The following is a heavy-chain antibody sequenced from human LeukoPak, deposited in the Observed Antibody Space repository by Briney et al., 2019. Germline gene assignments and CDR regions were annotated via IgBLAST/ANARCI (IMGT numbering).Heavy chain of an antibody. CDR3: ARGKGWYRFNAFDI. CDR1: GGSFSGYY. D-gene: IGHD6-19*01. CDR2: INHSGST. J-gene: IGHJ3*02. Sequence: PSETLSLTCAVYGGSFSGYYWSWIRQPPGKGLEWIGEINHSGSTNYNPSLKSRVTISVDTSKNQFSLKLSSVTAADTAVYYCARGKGWYRFNAFDIWGQGTMVTVSS. V-gene: IGHV4-34*01.